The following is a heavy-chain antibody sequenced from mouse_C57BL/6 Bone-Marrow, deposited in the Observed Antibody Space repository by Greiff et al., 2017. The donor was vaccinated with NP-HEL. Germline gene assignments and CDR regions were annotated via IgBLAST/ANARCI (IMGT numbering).Heavy chain of an antibody. V-gene: IGHV1-81*01. J-gene: IGHJ4*01. D-gene: IGHD2-2*01. CDR2: IYPRSGNT. CDR1: GYTFTSYG. Sequence: LVESGAELARPGASVKLSCKASGYTFTSYGISWVKQRTGQGLEWIGEIYPRSGNTYYNEKFKGKATLTADKSSITAYMELRSLTSEDSAVYFCARPFYYGYDYYAMDYWGQGTSVTVSS. CDR3: ARPFYYGYDYYAMDY.